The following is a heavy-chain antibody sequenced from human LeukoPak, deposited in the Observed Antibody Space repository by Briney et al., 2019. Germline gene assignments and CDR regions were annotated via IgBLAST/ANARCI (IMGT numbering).Heavy chain of an antibody. D-gene: IGHD1-26*01. J-gene: IGHJ4*02. CDR1: GGSISSGGYS. CDR2: IYYSGST. V-gene: IGHV4-30-4*07. CDR3: VKSGGYGLIDY. Sequence: SQTLSLTCAVSGGSISSGGYSWTWIRQPPGKGLEWIGYIYYSGSTYYNPSLQSRVTISIDMSKNQFSLRLNSVTAADTAMYYCVKSGGYGLIDYWGQGTLVTVSS.